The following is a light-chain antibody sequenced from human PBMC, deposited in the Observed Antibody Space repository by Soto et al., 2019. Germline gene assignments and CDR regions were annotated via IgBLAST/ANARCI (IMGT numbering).Light chain of an antibody. CDR3: QQANSIPLT. CDR2: TTS. CDR1: QNIKNW. Sequence: DIQMTQSPSSVSASVGDRVTITCRASQNIKNWLAWYQQKPGKAPKPLILTTSTLHSGVPSRFSGSGSGTEFTLTISSLQPEDFATYYCQQANSIPLTFGGGTKVESK. J-gene: IGKJ4*01. V-gene: IGKV1D-12*01.